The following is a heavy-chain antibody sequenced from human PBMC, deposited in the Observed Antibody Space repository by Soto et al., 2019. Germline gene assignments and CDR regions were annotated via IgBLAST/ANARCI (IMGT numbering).Heavy chain of an antibody. J-gene: IGHJ4*02. CDR3: ARHDYGDYSFDY. D-gene: IGHD4-17*01. CDR2: IYYSGST. V-gene: IGHV4-39*01. Sequence: QLQESGPGLVKPSETLSLTCTVSGGSISSSSYYWGWIRQPPGKGLEWIGSIYYSGSTYYNPSLKSRVTISVDTSKNQFSLKLSSVTAADTAVYYCARHDYGDYSFDYWGQGTLVTVSS. CDR1: GGSISSSSYY.